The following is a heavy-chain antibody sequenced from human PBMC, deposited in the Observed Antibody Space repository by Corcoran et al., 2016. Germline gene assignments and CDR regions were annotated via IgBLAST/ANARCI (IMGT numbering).Heavy chain of an antibody. J-gene: IGHJ4*02. CDR2: IYPGDSDT. Sequence: EVQLVQSGAEVKKPGESLKISCKGSGYTFSNYWIAWVRQMPGKGLEWMGIIYPGDSDTRYSPSFQGQVTISADKSISTAYLRWSSLKASDTAMYYCARSCSGGSCMGNDWGQGTRVTVSS. V-gene: IGHV5-51*01. CDR1: GYTFSNYW. CDR3: ARSCSGGSCMGND. D-gene: IGHD2-15*01.